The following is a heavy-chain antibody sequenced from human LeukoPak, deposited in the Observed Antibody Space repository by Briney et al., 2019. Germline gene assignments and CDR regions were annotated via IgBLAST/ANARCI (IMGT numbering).Heavy chain of an antibody. CDR2: ISGSSGII. D-gene: IGHD3-10*01. V-gene: IGHV3-48*01. J-gene: IGHJ4*02. CDR1: GFTFNTYT. CDR3: AKDNYYGSGSLDY. Sequence: GGSLRLSCAASGFTFNTYTMNWVRQAPGKGLEWVSYISGSSGIIDYADSVRGRFTISRDNAKNSLYLQMNSLRAEDTAVYYCAKDNYYGSGSLDYWGQGTLVTVSS.